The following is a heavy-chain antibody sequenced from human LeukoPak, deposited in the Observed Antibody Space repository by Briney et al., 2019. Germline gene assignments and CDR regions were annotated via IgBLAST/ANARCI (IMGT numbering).Heavy chain of an antibody. V-gene: IGHV1-18*04. J-gene: IGHJ6*04. D-gene: IGHD2-21*01. CDR2: ISAYNGKT. CDR1: GYIFTSYG. Sequence: ASERVSCKASGYIFTSYGISWVRQAPGQGLEWRGWISAYNGKTNYAQKLQGRVTMTTDTSTGTAYMELRSLRSDDTAVYYCAREGGDGGMDVWGKGTTVTVSS. CDR3: AREGGDGGMDV.